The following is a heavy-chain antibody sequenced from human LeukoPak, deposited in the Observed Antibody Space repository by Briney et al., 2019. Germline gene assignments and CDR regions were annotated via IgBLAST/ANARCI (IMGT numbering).Heavy chain of an antibody. J-gene: IGHJ4*02. D-gene: IGHD1-26*01. CDR3: AKDRLPYQVGASHS. Sequence: PGGSLRLSCAASGLTFSNYAMTWVRQAPGKGLEWVSSIIASGDSTYYSDSVKGRFTISRDNSKNTLYLQMYSLRAEDTALYYCAKDRLPYQVGASHSWGQGTLVTVSS. CDR2: IIASGDST. V-gene: IGHV3-23*01. CDR1: GLTFSNYA.